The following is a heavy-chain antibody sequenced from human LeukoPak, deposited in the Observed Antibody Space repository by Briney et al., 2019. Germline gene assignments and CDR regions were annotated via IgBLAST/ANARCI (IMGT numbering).Heavy chain of an antibody. CDR1: GFTFSIYG. D-gene: IGHD3-3*01. V-gene: IGHV3-30*02. CDR2: IRYDGSNK. Sequence: ETGGSLRLSCAASGFTFSIYGMHWVRQAPGKGLEWVAFIRYDGSNKYYADSVKGRFTISRDNSKNTLYLQMNSLRAEDTAVYYCAKDQSPGYDFCSGRGLDYWGQGTLFTVSS. J-gene: IGHJ4*02. CDR3: AKDQSPGYDFCSGRGLDY.